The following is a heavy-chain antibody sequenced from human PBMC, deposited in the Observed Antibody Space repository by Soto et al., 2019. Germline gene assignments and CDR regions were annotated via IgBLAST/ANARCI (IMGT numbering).Heavy chain of an antibody. CDR3: ARDPIAVAGATYYYYYGMDV. V-gene: IGHV1-69*01. CDR2: IIPIFGTA. CDR1: GGTFSSYA. Sequence: QVQLVQSGAEVKKPGSSVKVSCKASGGTFSSYAISWVRQAPGQGLEWMGGIIPIFGTANYAQKFQARVTITADESTSTAYMELSSLRSEDTAVYYCARDPIAVAGATYYYYYGMDVWGQGTTVTVSS. D-gene: IGHD6-19*01. J-gene: IGHJ6*02.